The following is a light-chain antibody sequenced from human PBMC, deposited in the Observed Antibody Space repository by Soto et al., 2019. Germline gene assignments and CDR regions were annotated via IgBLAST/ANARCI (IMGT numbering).Light chain of an antibody. Sequence: DIQMTQSPSTLSGSVGDRATITCRASQTISSWLAWYQQKPGKAPKLLLYKASTLKSGVPSRFSGSGSGTEFTLTISSLQPDDFATYYCQHYNSSSVAFGQGTKVELK. J-gene: IGKJ1*01. CDR1: QTISSW. CDR2: KAS. CDR3: QHYNSSSVA. V-gene: IGKV1-5*03.